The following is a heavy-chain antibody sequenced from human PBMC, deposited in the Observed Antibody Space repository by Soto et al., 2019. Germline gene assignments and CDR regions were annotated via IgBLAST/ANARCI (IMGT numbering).Heavy chain of an antibody. D-gene: IGHD4-17*01. CDR1: GGTFSTFG. V-gene: IGHV1-69*01. J-gene: IGHJ4*02. CDR3: AKSAPMDAGDKYYYDF. Sequence: QVQLVQSGTEVKKTGSSVKVSCKASGGTFSTFGISWGRQAPGQGLEWMGGIIPFFGTARYSQKFEDRITITADESTNTVYMDLRSLTSENTAIYYCAKSAPMDAGDKYYYDFWGKGALVTDSS. CDR2: IIPFFGTA.